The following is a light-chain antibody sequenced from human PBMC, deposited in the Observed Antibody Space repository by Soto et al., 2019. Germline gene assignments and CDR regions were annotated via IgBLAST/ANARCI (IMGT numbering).Light chain of an antibody. V-gene: IGLV1-40*01. CDR3: QSYDSSLSGYVV. J-gene: IGLJ2*01. CDR2: GHS. Sequence: QDVVTQPPSVSGAPGQRVTISCTGSSSNIGAGYDVHWYQQLPGTAPKLLIYGHSNRPSGVPDRFSGSKSGTSASLAITGLQAEDEADYYCQSYDSSLSGYVVFGGGTKLTVL. CDR1: SSNIGAGYD.